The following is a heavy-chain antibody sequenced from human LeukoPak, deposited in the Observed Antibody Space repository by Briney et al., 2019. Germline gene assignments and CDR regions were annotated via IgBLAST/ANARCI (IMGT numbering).Heavy chain of an antibody. CDR2: SNTNTWNP. J-gene: IGHJ4*02. Sequence: GAAVKVSCKGSRYTFTSYAMKWVRQAPGQGVEGMGWSNTNTWNPTYAQGFTGPFVFSLDTSVSTAYLQISSLKAEDTAVYYCAREGGWELDYWGQGTLVTVSS. D-gene: IGHD6-19*01. V-gene: IGHV7-4-1*02. CDR3: AREGGWELDY. CDR1: RYTFTSYA.